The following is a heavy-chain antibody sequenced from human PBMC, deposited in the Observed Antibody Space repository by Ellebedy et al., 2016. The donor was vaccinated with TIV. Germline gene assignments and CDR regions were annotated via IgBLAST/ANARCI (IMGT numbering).Heavy chain of an antibody. V-gene: IGHV3-21*06. CDR2: INRGSSFL. J-gene: IGHJ5*02. CDR1: GFTFRSYS. CDR3: ARGVPTDWFDA. Sequence: PGGSLRLSCAASGFTFRSYSMNWVRQAPGKGLEWVSSINRGSSFLYYADSVKGRFTISRDNAKNSLYLQMNSLRAEDTAIYYCARGVPTDWFDAWGQGTQVIVSS.